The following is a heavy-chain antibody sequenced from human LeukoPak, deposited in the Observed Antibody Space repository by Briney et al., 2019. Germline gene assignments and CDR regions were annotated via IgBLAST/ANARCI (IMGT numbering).Heavy chain of an antibody. CDR3: ARDRGNWFDP. Sequence: PGGSLRLSCAASGFTFSSYAMRWVRQAPGKGLEWVAVISYDGSNKYYADSVKGRFTISRDNSKNTLYLQMNSLRAEDTAVYYCARDRGNWFDPWGQGTLVTVSS. V-gene: IGHV3-30*04. J-gene: IGHJ5*02. CDR2: ISYDGSNK. CDR1: GFTFSSYA.